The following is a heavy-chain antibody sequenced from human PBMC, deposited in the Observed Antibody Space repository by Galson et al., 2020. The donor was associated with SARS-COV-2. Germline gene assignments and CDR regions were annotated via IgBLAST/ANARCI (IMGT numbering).Heavy chain of an antibody. CDR3: ASLTTGSNWF. CDR2: ISSGGTI. J-gene: IGHJ4*02. V-gene: IGHV3-48*02. D-gene: IGHD2-8*01. Sequence: GESLKISCAASGFIFSNFGMNWVRQAPGKGLEWVSHISSGGTIFYADAVKGRFTISRDNAKSSLFLQMSSLRDEDTAVYYCASLTTGSNWFWGQGTLVTVSS. CDR1: GFIFSNFG.